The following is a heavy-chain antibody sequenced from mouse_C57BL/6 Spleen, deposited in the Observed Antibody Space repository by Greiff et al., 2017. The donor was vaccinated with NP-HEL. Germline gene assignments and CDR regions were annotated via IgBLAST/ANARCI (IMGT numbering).Heavy chain of an antibody. J-gene: IGHJ4*01. Sequence: QVQLKESGPGLVAPSQSLSITCTVSGFSLTSYGVHWVRQPPGKGLEWLVVIWSDGSTTYNSALKSRLSISKDNSKSQVFLKMNSLQTDDTAMYYCARHATTVDDAMDYWGQGTSVTVSS. CDR1: GFSLTSYG. D-gene: IGHD1-1*01. V-gene: IGHV2-6-1*01. CDR2: IWSDGST. CDR3: ARHATTVDDAMDY.